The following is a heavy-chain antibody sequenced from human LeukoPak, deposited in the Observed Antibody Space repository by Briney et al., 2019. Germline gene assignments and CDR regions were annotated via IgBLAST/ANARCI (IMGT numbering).Heavy chain of an antibody. Sequence: GGSLRLSCVVSGFTVSSNYMSWVRQAPGRGLQWVSVLYSGGSTYYADSVEDRFTISRDNSKSTLYLQMDSLRAEDTAVYYCERDLTGDAYFDYWGQGTLVTVSS. J-gene: IGHJ4*02. CDR2: LYSGGST. CDR3: ERDLTGDAYFDY. D-gene: IGHD7-27*01. V-gene: IGHV3-66*01. CDR1: GFTVSSNY.